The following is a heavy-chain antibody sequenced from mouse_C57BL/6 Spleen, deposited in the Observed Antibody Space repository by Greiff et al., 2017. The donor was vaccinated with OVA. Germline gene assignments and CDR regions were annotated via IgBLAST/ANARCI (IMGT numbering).Heavy chain of an antibody. J-gene: IGHJ4*01. D-gene: IGHD1-1*01. CDR1: GFNIKDYY. CDR3: TPNYYGSSLYAMDY. Sequence: VQLQQSGAELVRPGASVKLSCTASGFNIKDYYMHWVKQRPEQGLEWIGRIDPEDGDTEYAPKFQGKATMTADTSSNTAYLQLSSLTSEDTAVYYVTPNYYGSSLYAMDYWGQGTSVTVSS. CDR2: IDPEDGDT. V-gene: IGHV14-1*01.